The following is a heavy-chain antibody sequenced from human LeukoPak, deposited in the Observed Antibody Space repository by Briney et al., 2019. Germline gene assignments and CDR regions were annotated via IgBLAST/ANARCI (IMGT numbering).Heavy chain of an antibody. CDR2: IHTSRST. V-gene: IGHV4-59*08. CDR3: ARHNHCGYLNGMDV. CDR1: GGSISRYY. J-gene: IGHJ6*02. D-gene: IGHD2-15*01. Sequence: SGTLSLTCTVSGGSISRYYGSWIRQPPGKVLEWIGYIHTSRSTHSNPPLKRRLTIEVATSNNQFPLRLSSVTPTATAVYYSARHNHCGYLNGMDVWPQGNTVTVSS.